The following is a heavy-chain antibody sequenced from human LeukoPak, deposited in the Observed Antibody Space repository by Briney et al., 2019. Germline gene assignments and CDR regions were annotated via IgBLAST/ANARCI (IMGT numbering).Heavy chain of an antibody. CDR3: AREWGGCSSTSCYAAAFYI. D-gene: IGHD2-2*01. J-gene: IGHJ3*02. CDR2: INPNSGGT. CDR1: GYTFTGYY. Sequence: GASVKLSCKASGYTFTGYYMHWVRQAPGQGLEWMGWINPNSGGTKYAQKFQGRVTMTRDTSISTAYMELSRLRSDDTAVYYCAREWGGCSSTSCYAAAFYIWGQGTMVTVSS. V-gene: IGHV1-2*02.